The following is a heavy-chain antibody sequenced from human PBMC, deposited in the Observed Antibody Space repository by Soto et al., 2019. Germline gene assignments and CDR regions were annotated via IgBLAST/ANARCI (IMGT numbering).Heavy chain of an antibody. V-gene: IGHV3-23*01. Sequence: EAQLLESGGGLVQPAGSLRLSCAASGFIFREYAMSWVRQAPGKGLEGVSVVGGRGGGIYYADSVRGRFIVSRDDSSVTLYLQMDRLRVEDTAIYYCAKDSFSRNGIHDPFDIWGQGTMVTVSS. J-gene: IGHJ3*02. D-gene: IGHD2-8*01. CDR3: AKDSFSRNGIHDPFDI. CDR1: GFIFREYA. CDR2: VGGRGGGI.